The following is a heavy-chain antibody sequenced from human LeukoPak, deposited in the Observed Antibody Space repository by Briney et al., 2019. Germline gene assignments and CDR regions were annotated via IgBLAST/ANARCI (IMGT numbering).Heavy chain of an antibody. CDR1: GVTFSSYT. J-gene: IGHJ4*02. Sequence: GASVKVSCKASGVTFSSYTISWVRQAPGQGLEWMGRLIPILGIANYAQKLQGIVTITADKSTSTAYMELSSLRSEDTAVYYCARDSFFFKAKGGIRDDYWGQGTLVTVSS. CDR2: LIPILGIA. CDR3: ARDSFFFKAKGGIRDDY. D-gene: IGHD1-26*01. V-gene: IGHV1-69*04.